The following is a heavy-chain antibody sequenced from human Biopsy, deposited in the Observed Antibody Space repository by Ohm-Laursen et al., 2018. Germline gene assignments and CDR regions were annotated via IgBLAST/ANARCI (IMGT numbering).Heavy chain of an antibody. J-gene: IGHJ1*01. V-gene: IGHV1-69*06. D-gene: IGHD3-9*01. CDR2: NIPILGTG. CDR1: GGTFSNYG. CDR3: ATKLTGYFHH. Sequence: SSVKVSCKAPGGTFSNYGVNWVRQAPGQGLEWLGGNIPILGTGNYAQKFQDRVTVAADTSTSPAIMELRRLRSDDTAVYYCATKLTGYFHHWGQGTLVIVSS.